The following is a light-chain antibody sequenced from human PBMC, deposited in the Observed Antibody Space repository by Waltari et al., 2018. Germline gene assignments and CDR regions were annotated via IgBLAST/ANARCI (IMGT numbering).Light chain of an antibody. CDR1: GGSIANNY. Sequence: NFLLTQPHSVSESPGTTVIISCTRSGGSIANNYLQWYQRRPGRAPSIVIDEDDERPSGVPDRFSGSIDSSSNSASLTISGLKTEDEADYYCQSYTSSAVFGGGTKLTV. J-gene: IGLJ3*02. CDR2: EDD. CDR3: QSYTSSAV. V-gene: IGLV6-57*04.